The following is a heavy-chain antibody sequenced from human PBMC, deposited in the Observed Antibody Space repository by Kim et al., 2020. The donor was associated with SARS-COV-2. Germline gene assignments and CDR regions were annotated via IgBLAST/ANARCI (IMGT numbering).Heavy chain of an antibody. CDR1: GFTFSSYA. V-gene: IGHV3-23*01. D-gene: IGHD6-19*01. J-gene: IGHJ6*02. Sequence: GGSLRLSCAASGFTFSSYAMSWVRQAPGKGLEWVSAISGSGGSTYYADSVKGRFTISRDNSKNTLYLQMNSLRAEDTAVYYCAKDPLLEQWLDGMDVWGQGTTVTVSS. CDR3: AKDPLLEQWLDGMDV. CDR2: ISGSGGST.